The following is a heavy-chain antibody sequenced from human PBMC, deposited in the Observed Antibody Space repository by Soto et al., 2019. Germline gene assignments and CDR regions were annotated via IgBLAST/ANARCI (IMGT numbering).Heavy chain of an antibody. CDR3: AASVESAAGVPKAGYYGMDV. CDR2: ISGSGGST. V-gene: IGHV3-23*01. D-gene: IGHD6-13*01. J-gene: IGHJ6*02. CDR1: GFTFSSYA. Sequence: EVQLLESGGGLVQPGGSLRLSCAASGFTFSSYAMSWVRQAPGKGLEWVSAISGSGGSTYYADSVKGRFTISRDNSKNTLYLQMNSLRAEDTAVYYCAASVESAAGVPKAGYYGMDVWGQGTTVTVSS.